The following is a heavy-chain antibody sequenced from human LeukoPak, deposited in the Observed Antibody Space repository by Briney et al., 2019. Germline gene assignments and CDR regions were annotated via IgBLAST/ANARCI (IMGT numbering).Heavy chain of an antibody. CDR2: INTNTANP. Sequence: ASVKVSCKASGDTFTGYYMHWVRQAPGQGLEWMGGINTNTANPTYAHGFTGRFAFSLDTSVSTAYLQISSLKAEDTAVYYCARARGPQWAFDIWGEGKAVTVSS. CDR3: ARARGPQWAFDI. J-gene: IGHJ3*02. V-gene: IGHV7-4-1*02. CDR1: GDTFTGYY. D-gene: IGHD6-19*01.